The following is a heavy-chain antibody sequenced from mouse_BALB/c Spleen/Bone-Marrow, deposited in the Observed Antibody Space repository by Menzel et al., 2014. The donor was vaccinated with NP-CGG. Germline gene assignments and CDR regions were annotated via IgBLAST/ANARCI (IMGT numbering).Heavy chain of an antibody. J-gene: IGHJ3*01. CDR2: INPGTGGT. V-gene: IGHV1-54*01. CDR3: ARRSWFAY. CDR1: GYAFTYYL. Sequence: QVQLQQSGAEQVRPGTSVKVSCKAAGYAFTYYLIDWIKQRPGQRPGQGLEWIGVINPGTGGTNYNEKFKGRATLTADNSSSTAYMQLSSLTSDDSAVYFCARRSWFAYWGQGTLVTVSA.